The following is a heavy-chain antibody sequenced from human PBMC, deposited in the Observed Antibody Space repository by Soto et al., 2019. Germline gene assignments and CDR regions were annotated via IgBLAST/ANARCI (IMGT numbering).Heavy chain of an antibody. Sequence: QVQPVQSGAEVKKPGASVKVSCKASGYTFTNFGISWVRQAPGQGLEGMGWISAYNGNTNYAQKFQGRFTMTTDTSTSTAYREVRSLRFDDTALYYWARGGTPIDYWGQGTLVTVSS. CDR1: GYTFTNFG. CDR2: ISAYNGNT. D-gene: IGHD3-16*01. CDR3: ARGGTPIDY. J-gene: IGHJ4*02. V-gene: IGHV1-18*01.